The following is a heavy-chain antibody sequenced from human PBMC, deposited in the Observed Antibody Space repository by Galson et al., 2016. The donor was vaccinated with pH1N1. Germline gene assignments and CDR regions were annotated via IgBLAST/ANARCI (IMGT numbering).Heavy chain of an antibody. CDR2: VNPSGST. V-gene: IGHV4-34*01. CDR3: ARVDFGGKLGD. Sequence: ETLSLTCTVYGGSFSDYYWSWIRQPPGKGLEWIGEVNPSGSTIYNPSLNSRVIISADTSRNQFSLKLTSVTAADTAVYFCARVDFGGKLGDWGQGTQVIVSS. J-gene: IGHJ4*02. CDR1: GGSFSDYY. D-gene: IGHD3-10*01.